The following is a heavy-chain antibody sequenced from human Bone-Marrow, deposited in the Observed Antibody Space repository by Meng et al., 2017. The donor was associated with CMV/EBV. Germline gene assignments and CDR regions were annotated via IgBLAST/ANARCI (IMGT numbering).Heavy chain of an antibody. CDR1: GGTFSNYF. V-gene: IGHV4-34*01. J-gene: IGHJ1*01. CDR3: ARRPIHDLLTGLDY. Sequence: SQTLSLTCAVYGGTFSNYFWSWIRQSPGKELEWIGEINDSGTSNYLPSLKSRVTISVDTSKNQFSLRMNSLIAADTAVYYCARRPIHDLLTGLDYWSQGTLVTVSS. D-gene: IGHD3-9*01. CDR2: INDSGTS.